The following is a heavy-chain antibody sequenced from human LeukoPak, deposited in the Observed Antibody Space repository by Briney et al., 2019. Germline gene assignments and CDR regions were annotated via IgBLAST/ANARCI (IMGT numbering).Heavy chain of an antibody. CDR1: GGSISSGDDY. CDR2: IYSSGST. J-gene: IGHJ2*01. D-gene: IGHD2-21*02. V-gene: IGHV4-61*09. CDR3: ARGQCGGNCAFALYFDL. Sequence: SQTLSLICTVTGGSISSGDDYWSWIRQPAGKELEWVGHIYSSGSTNYNPSLKSRVTISVGTSKNQFSLNLNSVTAADTAVYYCARGQCGGNCAFALYFDLWGRGTLVTVSS.